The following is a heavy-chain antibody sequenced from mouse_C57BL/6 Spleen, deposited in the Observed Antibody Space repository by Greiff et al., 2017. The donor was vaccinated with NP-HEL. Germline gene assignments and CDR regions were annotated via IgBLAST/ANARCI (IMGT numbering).Heavy chain of an antibody. Sequence: QVQLQQSGAELVKPGASVKISCKASGYAFSSYWMNWVKQRPGKGLEWIGQIYPGDGDTNYNGKFKGKATLTADKYSSTAYMQLSSLTSEDSAVYFCARGIYYDYGYYFDYWGQGTTLTVSS. V-gene: IGHV1-80*01. CDR2: IYPGDGDT. CDR1: GYAFSSYW. J-gene: IGHJ2*01. D-gene: IGHD2-4*01. CDR3: ARGIYYDYGYYFDY.